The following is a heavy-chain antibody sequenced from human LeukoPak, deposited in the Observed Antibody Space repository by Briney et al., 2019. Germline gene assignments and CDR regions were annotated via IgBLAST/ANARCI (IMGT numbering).Heavy chain of an antibody. CDR1: GYTFTSYG. CDR3: ARVLRGRGYSSSWYRPGYYYYYGMDV. J-gene: IGHJ6*02. D-gene: IGHD6-13*01. CDR2: ISAYNGNT. Sequence: GASVKVSCKASGYTFTSYGISWVRQAPGQGLEWMGWISAYNGNTNYAQKLQGRVTMTTDTSTSTAYMELRSLRSDDTAVYYCARVLRGRGYSSSWYRPGYYYYYGMDVWGQGTTVTVSS. V-gene: IGHV1-18*01.